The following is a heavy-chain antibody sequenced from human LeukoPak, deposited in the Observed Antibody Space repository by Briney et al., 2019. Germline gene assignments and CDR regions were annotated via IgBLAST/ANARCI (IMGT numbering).Heavy chain of an antibody. J-gene: IGHJ5*02. CDR2: IHSDGST. Sequence: GGSLRLSCAASGFTVRSNYMNWVRQAPGKGLEWVSVIHSDGSTHYANSVKGRFTISRDNPRNTLYLQMNSLRAEDTAVYYCARVKSPGIASAPFDPWGQGTLVTVSS. D-gene: IGHD6-13*01. CDR3: ARVKSPGIASAPFDP. CDR1: GFTVRSNY. V-gene: IGHV3-53*01.